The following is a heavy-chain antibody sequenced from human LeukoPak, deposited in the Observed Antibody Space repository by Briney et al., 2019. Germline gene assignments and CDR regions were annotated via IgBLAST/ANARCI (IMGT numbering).Heavy chain of an antibody. Sequence: NPSETLSLACTVSGYSISSGYYWGWIRQPPGKGLEWIGSIYHSGGTSYNPSLKSRVTISVDTSKNQFSLKLSSVTAADTAVYYCARTRCSSTTCYTPNYYYMDVWGKGTTVTVSS. J-gene: IGHJ6*03. V-gene: IGHV4-38-2*02. CDR3: ARTRCSSTTCYTPNYYYMDV. CDR2: IYHSGGT. CDR1: GYSISSGYY. D-gene: IGHD2-2*02.